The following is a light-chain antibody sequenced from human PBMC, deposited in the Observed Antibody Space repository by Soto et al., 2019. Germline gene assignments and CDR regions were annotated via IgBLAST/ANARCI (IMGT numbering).Light chain of an antibody. V-gene: IGLV2-8*01. CDR3: CSYAGTYTQWV. CDR2: EVS. J-gene: IGLJ3*02. CDR1: SNDIGRFNY. Sequence: QSALAQPPSASGSPGRSVSISCTGTSNDIGRFNYVSWYQLHPGKAPKLIIYEVSKRPSGVPDRFSGSKSGNTASLTVSGLQAEDEADYSCCSYAGTYTQWVFGGGTKLTVL.